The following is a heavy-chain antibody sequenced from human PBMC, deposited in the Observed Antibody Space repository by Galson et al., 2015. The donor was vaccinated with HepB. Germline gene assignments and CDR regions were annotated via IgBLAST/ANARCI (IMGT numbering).Heavy chain of an antibody. CDR2: IKSKAVGGAI. V-gene: IGHV3-15*01. Sequence: SLRLSCAGSGFPFSNAWMNWVRQAPGKGLEWVGRIKSKAVGGAINYAAPVKGRFTISRDNSKATVFLQMNSLKTEDTALYYCTTSAAPCGGDCYNNWGQGTLVTVSS. CDR1: GFPFSNAW. CDR3: TTSAAPCGGDCYNN. J-gene: IGHJ4*02. D-gene: IGHD2-21*02.